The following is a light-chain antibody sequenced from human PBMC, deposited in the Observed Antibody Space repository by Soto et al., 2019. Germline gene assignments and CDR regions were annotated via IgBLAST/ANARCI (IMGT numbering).Light chain of an antibody. CDR2: KAS. CDR3: QQYNSYRA. Sequence: DIQMNQFPSTLSASVGDRVTITCRASQSIDTWLAWHQQKPGQAPKLLISKASSLESGVPSRFSGSGSGTEFTLTISSLQPDDSATYYCQQYNSYRAFGQGTKVDIK. CDR1: QSIDTW. J-gene: IGKJ1*01. V-gene: IGKV1-5*03.